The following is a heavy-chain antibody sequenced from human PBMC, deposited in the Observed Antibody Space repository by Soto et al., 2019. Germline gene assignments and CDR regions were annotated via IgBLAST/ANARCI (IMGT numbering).Heavy chain of an antibody. J-gene: IGHJ4*02. CDR1: GFTFSSYS. CDR2: ITSTSSFI. V-gene: IGHV3-21*01. CDR3: ARDAVYSSSSSFDF. Sequence: GESLKISCAASGFTFSSYSMNWVRQAPGKGLEWVSSITSTSSFIYYADSLKGRFTISRDNAKNSLFLDMNSLRAEDMAVYYCARDAVYSSSSSFDFWGQGTLVTVSS. D-gene: IGHD6-6*01.